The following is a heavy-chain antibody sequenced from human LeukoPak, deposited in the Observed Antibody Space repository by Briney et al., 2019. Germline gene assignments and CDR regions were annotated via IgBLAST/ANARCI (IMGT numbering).Heavy chain of an antibody. CDR1: GFTFSSYA. Sequence: GGSLRLSCAASGFTFSSYAMSWVRQPPGKGLEWVSAISGSGGSTYYAYSVNGRFTISKDNSKNTLYLQMKSPRAEDTAVYYCAKAGGGSPIDYWGQGTLVTVSS. D-gene: IGHD3-16*01. J-gene: IGHJ4*02. CDR3: AKAGGGSPIDY. V-gene: IGHV3-23*01. CDR2: ISGSGGST.